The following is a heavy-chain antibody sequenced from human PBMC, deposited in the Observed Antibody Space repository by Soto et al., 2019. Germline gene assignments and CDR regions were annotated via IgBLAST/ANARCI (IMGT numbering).Heavy chain of an antibody. D-gene: IGHD2-2*01. CDR2: IYYSGST. CDR1: GGSISSYY. V-gene: IGHV4-59*01. Sequence: LETLSLTCTVSGGSISSYYWSWIRQPPGKGLEWIGYIYYSGSTNYNPSLKSRVTISVDTSKNQFSLKLSSVTAADTAVYYCARADIVVVPAAGHDAFDIWGQGTMVTVSS. J-gene: IGHJ3*02. CDR3: ARADIVVVPAAGHDAFDI.